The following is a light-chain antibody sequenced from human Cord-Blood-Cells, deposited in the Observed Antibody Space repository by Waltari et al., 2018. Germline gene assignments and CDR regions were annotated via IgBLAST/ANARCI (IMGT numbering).Light chain of an antibody. J-gene: IGLJ2*01. Sequence: QSALTQPASVPGSPGQSITISCTGTSSDVGSYNLVSWYQQHPGKAPKLMIYEVSKRPSGVSNRFSGSKSGNTASLTISGLQAEDEADYYCCSYAGSSTFHVVFGGGTKLTVL. V-gene: IGLV2-23*02. CDR3: CSYAGSSTFHVV. CDR2: EVS. CDR1: SSDVGSYNL.